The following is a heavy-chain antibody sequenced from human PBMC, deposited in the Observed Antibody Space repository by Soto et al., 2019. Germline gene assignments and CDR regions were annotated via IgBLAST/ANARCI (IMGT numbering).Heavy chain of an antibody. J-gene: IGHJ4*02. D-gene: IGHD2-8*02. CDR2: INPNGGTT. Sequence: QVQLVQSGAEVEKPGASGKVSCKASGYMFTYYYIHWVRQGPGQGLEWMGIINPNGGTTTYAQNFQGRVTMTRDTSTNTVYMALTSLTSEDTAIYYGVRAPYCSGSLYYLDYWGQGTLVTVSS. V-gene: IGHV1-46*01. CDR3: VRAPYCSGSLYYLDY. CDR1: GYMFTYYY.